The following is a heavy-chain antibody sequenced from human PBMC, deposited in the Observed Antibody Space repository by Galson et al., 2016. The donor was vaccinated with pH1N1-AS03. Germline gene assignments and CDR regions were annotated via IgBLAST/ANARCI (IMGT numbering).Heavy chain of an antibody. CDR1: GFTFSSYW. D-gene: IGHD6-13*01. CDR3: YSSSWDDAFDI. V-gene: IGHV3-74*01. Sequence: SLRFSCAASGFTFSSYWMHWVRQAPGKGLVWVSRINSGGSSTSYADSVKGRFTISRDNAKNTLYLQMNSLRAEDTAVYYCYSSSWDDAFDIWGQGTMVTVSS. CDR2: INSGGSST. J-gene: IGHJ3*02.